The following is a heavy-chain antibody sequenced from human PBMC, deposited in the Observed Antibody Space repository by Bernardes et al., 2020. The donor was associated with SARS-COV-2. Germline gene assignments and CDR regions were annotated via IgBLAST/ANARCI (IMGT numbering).Heavy chain of an antibody. CDR1: DGSFTGVDW. J-gene: IGHJ4*02. CDR3: GRTTTPYTPIDS. V-gene: IGHV4-4*02. Sequence: SETLSLTCTFSDGSFTGVDWWTWVRQAPGKGLEWIGEIRDSGTTNYNPSLKSRLTLSIDKSKNQLSLTLSSVTAADTAIYYCGRTTTPYTPIDSWGQGTLVTVSS. CDR2: IRDSGTT. D-gene: IGHD1-1*01.